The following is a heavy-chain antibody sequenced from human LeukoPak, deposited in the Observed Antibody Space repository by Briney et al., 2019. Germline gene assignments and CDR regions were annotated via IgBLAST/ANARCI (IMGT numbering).Heavy chain of an antibody. V-gene: IGHV3-30-3*01. D-gene: IGHD5-18*01. J-gene: IGHJ6*02. CDR3: ARDRGTAMVFHYYYGMDV. Sequence: PGGSLRLSCAASGFTFSSYAMHWVRQAPGKGLEWVAVISYDGSNKYYADSVKGRFTISRDNSKNTLYLQMNSLRAEDTAVYYCARDRGTAMVFHYYYGMDVWGQGTTVTVSS. CDR1: GFTFSSYA. CDR2: ISYDGSNK.